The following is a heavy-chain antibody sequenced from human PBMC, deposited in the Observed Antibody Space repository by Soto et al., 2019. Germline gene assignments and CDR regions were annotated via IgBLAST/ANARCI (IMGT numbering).Heavy chain of an antibody. V-gene: IGHV4-34*01. CDR3: ARQRPTDGRWEFANYYGMDV. CDR2: INHSGST. D-gene: IGHD1-26*01. Sequence: SETLSLTCAVYGGSFSGYYWSWIRQPPGKGLEWIGEINHSGSTNYNPSLKSRVTISVDTSKNQFSLKLGSVAAADPAVYYCARQRPTDGRWEFANYYGMDVWGQGTPVTVSS. CDR1: GGSFSGYY. J-gene: IGHJ6*02.